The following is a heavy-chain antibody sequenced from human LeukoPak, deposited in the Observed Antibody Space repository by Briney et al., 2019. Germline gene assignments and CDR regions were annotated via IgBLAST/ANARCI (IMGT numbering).Heavy chain of an antibody. CDR2: ISAYNGNT. CDR3: ARNGVYCSSTSCYAGAEYFQH. V-gene: IGHV1-18*01. Sequence: ASVKVSCKASGYTFTSYGISWVRQAPGQGLEWMGWISAYNGNTNYAQKLQGRVTMTRDTSTSTVYMELSSLRSEDTAVYYCARNGVYCSSTSCYAGAEYFQHWGQGTLVTVSS. D-gene: IGHD2-2*01. CDR1: GYTFTSYG. J-gene: IGHJ1*01.